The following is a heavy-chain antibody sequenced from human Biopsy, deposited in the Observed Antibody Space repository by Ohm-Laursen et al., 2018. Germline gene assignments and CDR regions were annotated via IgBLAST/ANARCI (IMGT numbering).Heavy chain of an antibody. Sequence: GTLSLTCAVYVGSFSGYYWSWIRQPPGKGLEWIGEIKHSGSTNYNPPLKSRVTISVDTSKNQFSLKLSSVTAADTAVYYCARGMRYCTNAVCYKSGSGSYYRYYYGMDVWGQGTTVTVSS. CDR3: ARGMRYCTNAVCYKSGSGSYYRYYYGMDV. CDR1: VGSFSGYY. D-gene: IGHD2-8*01. J-gene: IGHJ6*02. V-gene: IGHV4-34*01. CDR2: IKHSGST.